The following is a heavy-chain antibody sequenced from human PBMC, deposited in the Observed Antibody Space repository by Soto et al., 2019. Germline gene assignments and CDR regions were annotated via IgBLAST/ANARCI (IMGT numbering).Heavy chain of an antibody. J-gene: IGHJ3*01. Sequence: QVQLVQSGAEVKKSGASVKVSCKASGYTFTSSGMSWVRQAPGQGLEWMGWISAHTGSSEYAQRFQGRVTMTTDRSTSTAYMGLRSLRSDDTAVYYCARAFFYQGSDSRGYSFDAFDFWGPGTLVTVSS. V-gene: IGHV1-18*01. CDR1: GYTFTSSG. D-gene: IGHD3-22*01. CDR3: ARAFFYQGSDSRGYSFDAFDF. CDR2: ISAHTGSS.